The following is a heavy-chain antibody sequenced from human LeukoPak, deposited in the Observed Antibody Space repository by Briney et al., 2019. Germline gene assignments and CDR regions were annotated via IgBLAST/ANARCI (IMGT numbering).Heavy chain of an antibody. CDR1: GFTVSSNY. CDR2: IYSGGST. Sequence: GGSLRLSCAASGFTVSSNYMSGVRQAPGKGLEWVSVIYSGGSTNYADSVKGRFTISRDNAKNTLYLQMNSLRAEDTAVYYCARDSYDSSGWYGLYYYYGMDVWGQGTTVTVSS. V-gene: IGHV3-53*01. CDR3: ARDSYDSSGWYGLYYYYGMDV. J-gene: IGHJ6*02. D-gene: IGHD6-19*01.